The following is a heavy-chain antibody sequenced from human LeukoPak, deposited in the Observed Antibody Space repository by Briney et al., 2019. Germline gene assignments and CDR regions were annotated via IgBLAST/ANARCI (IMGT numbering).Heavy chain of an antibody. V-gene: IGHV3-64*01. CDR2: ISSNGGST. Sequence: GGSLRLSCAASGFTFSSYAMHWVRQAPGKGLEYVSAISSNGGSTYYANSVKGGFTISRDNSKNTLYLQMGSLRAEDMAVYYCARAPPVPYSSSWRLGNAFDIWGQGTMVTVSS. CDR1: GFTFSSYA. CDR3: ARAPPVPYSSSWRLGNAFDI. D-gene: IGHD6-13*01. J-gene: IGHJ3*02.